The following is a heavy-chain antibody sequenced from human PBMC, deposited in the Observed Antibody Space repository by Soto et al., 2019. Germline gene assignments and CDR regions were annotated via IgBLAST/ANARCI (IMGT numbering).Heavy chain of an antibody. CDR1: GFIFTNYA. D-gene: IGHD5-12*01. CDR3: VREGRGSFDF. J-gene: IGHJ3*01. Sequence: AGSLRLSCAASGFIFTNYAMTSVRQAPGKGLEWVSVIGGRGNSAYYEDAVQDRFTISRDHSKNTLSLQMSSLTADDTAIYYCVREGRGSFDFWGRGTMVTVSS. CDR2: IGGRGNSA. V-gene: IGHV3-23*01.